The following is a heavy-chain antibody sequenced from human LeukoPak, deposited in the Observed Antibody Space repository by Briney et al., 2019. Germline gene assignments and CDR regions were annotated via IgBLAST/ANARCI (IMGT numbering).Heavy chain of an antibody. V-gene: IGHV4-38-2*01. Sequence: SETLSLTCAVSGYSISSGYYWGWIRQPSGKGLEWIGSIYHSGSTYYNPSLKSRVTISVDTSKNQFSLKLSSVTAADTAVYYCARGTYCGGDCYSGYNWFDPWGQGTLVTVSS. CDR3: ARGTYCGGDCYSGYNWFDP. J-gene: IGHJ5*02. CDR1: GYSISSGYY. D-gene: IGHD2-21*02. CDR2: IYHSGST.